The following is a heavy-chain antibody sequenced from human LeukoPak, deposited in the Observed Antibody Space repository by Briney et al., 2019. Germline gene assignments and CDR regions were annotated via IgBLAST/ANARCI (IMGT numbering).Heavy chain of an antibody. CDR3: AKDSGSDYYDSSGYPDY. CDR2: ISGSGGST. CDR1: GFTFSSYA. J-gene: IGHJ4*02. D-gene: IGHD3-22*01. Sequence: GGSLRLSCAASGFTFSSYAMSWVRQAPGKGLEWVSAISGSGGSTYYADSVKGRFTISRDNSKNTLYLQMNSLRAEDTAVDYCAKDSGSDYYDSSGYPDYWGQGTLVTVSS. V-gene: IGHV3-23*01.